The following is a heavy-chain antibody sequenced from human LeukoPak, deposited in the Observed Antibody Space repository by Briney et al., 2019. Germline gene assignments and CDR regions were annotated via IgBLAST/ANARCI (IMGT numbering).Heavy chain of an antibody. V-gene: IGHV4-4*07. J-gene: IGHJ4*02. CDR1: GVSISSYY. Sequence: SETLSLTCTVSGVSISSYYWNWLRQPAGKGLEWIGRIYISGSTNYNPSLKSRVTMSVDTSKNQFSLKLSSVTAADTAVYYCARDRGTWNDDGFDYWGQGTLVTVSS. D-gene: IGHD1-1*01. CDR3: ARDRGTWNDDGFDY. CDR2: IYISGST.